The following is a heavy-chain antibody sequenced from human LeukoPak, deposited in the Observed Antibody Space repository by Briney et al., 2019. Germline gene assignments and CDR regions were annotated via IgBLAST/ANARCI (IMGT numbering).Heavy chain of an antibody. CDR3: ARLVTKGYCSSTSCHRLDV. J-gene: IGHJ6*02. V-gene: IGHV4-34*01. CDR1: GGSFSGYY. D-gene: IGHD2-2*01. Sequence: SETLSLTCAVYGGSFSGYYRSWIRQPPGKGLEWIGEINHSGSTNYNPSLKSRVTISVDTSKNQFSLKLSSVTAADTAVYYCARLVTKGYCSSTSCHRLDVWGQGTTVTVSS. CDR2: INHSGST.